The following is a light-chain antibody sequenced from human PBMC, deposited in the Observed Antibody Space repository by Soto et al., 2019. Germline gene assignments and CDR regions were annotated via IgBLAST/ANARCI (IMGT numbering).Light chain of an antibody. CDR1: TXNIGAGYD. J-gene: IGLJ1*01. V-gene: IGLV1-40*01. CDR2: ANS. CDR3: QSYDTSLSGSYV. Sequence: QSVLTQPPSVSGAPGQRVIVSCTGSTXNIGAGYDVHWYQQLPETSPKLLIFANSNRPSGVPDRFSASRSGSSASLTITGLQAEDEADYYCQSYDTSLSGSYVFGSGTKVTLL.